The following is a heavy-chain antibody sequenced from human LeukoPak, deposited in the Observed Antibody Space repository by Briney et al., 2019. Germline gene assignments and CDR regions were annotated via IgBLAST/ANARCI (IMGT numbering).Heavy chain of an antibody. V-gene: IGHV4-38-2*01. CDR2: IYHSEST. Sequence: SETLSLTCAVSGYSISSGYYWGWIRQPPGKGLEWIGSIYHSESTYYNPSLKSRVTISVDTSKNQFSLKLSSVTAADTAVYYCARLGGYDSLTVDYWGQGTLVTVSS. CDR3: ARLGGYDSLTVDY. CDR1: GYSISSGYY. J-gene: IGHJ4*02. D-gene: IGHD3-9*01.